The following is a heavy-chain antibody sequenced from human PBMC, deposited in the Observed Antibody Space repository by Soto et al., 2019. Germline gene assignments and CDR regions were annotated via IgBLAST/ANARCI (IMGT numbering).Heavy chain of an antibody. CDR1: GFTFSSYA. V-gene: IGHV3-30-3*01. CDR3: ARCTASGSYYGPVDY. Sequence: QVQLVESGGGVVQPGRSLRLSCAASGFTFSSYAMHWVRQAPGKGLEWVAVISYDGSNKYYADSVKGRSTISRDNSKNTLYLKMNSLRAEDTAVYYCARCTASGSYYGPVDYWGQGTLVTVSS. J-gene: IGHJ4*02. CDR2: ISYDGSNK. D-gene: IGHD2-15*01.